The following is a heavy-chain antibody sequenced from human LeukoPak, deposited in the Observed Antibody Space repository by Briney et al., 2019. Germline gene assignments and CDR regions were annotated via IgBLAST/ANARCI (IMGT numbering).Heavy chain of an antibody. CDR1: GGSISTGDYY. J-gene: IGHJ4*02. D-gene: IGHD2-2*01. CDR2: IYGSGNT. V-gene: IGHV4-61*02. CDR3: ARDSRYCSTNTCWRDLKY. Sequence: SQTLSLTCTVSGGSISTGDYYWSWIRLPAGKGLEWLGRIYGSGNTDYNPSLKSRVTISVDTSKNQFSLELSSVTAADTAVYHCARDSRYCSTNTCWRDLKYWGQGTLVTVSS.